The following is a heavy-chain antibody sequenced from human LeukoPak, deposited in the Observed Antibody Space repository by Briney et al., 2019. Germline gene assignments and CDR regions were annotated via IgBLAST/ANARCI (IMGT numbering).Heavy chain of an antibody. CDR2: ISSSSSYI. CDR1: GFTFSDYA. CDR3: ARITSPELR. D-gene: IGHD3-10*01. V-gene: IGHV3-21*01. Sequence: GGSLTLSCAASGFTFSDYAMGWVRQAPGEGLEWVSSISSSSSYIYYADSVKGRFTISRDNAKNSLYLQMNSLRAEDTAVYYCARITSPELRWGQGTLVTVSS. J-gene: IGHJ1*01.